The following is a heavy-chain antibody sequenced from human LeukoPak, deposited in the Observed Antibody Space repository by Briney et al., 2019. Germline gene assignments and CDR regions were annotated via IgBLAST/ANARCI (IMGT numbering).Heavy chain of an antibody. Sequence: ASVKVSCKASGYTFTSYAISWVRQAPGQGLEWMGWISGYNGNTKYAQKVQGRVTMTTDTSTSTAYVELRSLRSDDTAVYYCARGYSYGSDYYYGMDVWGQGTTVTVSS. CDR1: GYTFTSYA. D-gene: IGHD5-18*01. J-gene: IGHJ6*02. CDR3: ARGYSYGSDYYYGMDV. V-gene: IGHV1-18*01. CDR2: ISGYNGNT.